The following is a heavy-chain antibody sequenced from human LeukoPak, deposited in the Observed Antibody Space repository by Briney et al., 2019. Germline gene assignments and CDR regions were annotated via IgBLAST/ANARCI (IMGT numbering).Heavy chain of an antibody. CDR1: GFTFSSYG. D-gene: IGHD3-9*01. J-gene: IGHJ6*03. CDR2: IRYDGSNK. V-gene: IGHV3-30*02. Sequence: PGGSLRLSCAASGFTFSSYGMHWVRQAPGKGLEWVAFIRYDGSNKYYADSVKGRFTISRDNSKNTLYLQMNSLRAEDTAVYYCARDSGYFDWSPKLPYYMDVWGKGTTVTISS. CDR3: ARDSGYFDWSPKLPYYMDV.